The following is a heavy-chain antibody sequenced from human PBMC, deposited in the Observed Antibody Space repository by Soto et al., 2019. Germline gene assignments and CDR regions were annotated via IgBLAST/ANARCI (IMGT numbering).Heavy chain of an antibody. J-gene: IGHJ4*01. Sequence: GRSLRLSCAASGFTFNSVAMSWVLQAPGKGLEWVSSISASGDTTYSGDSVEGPCSISRVKSKNTVLPEMNGLRAQETAVYYCAKDLNDYGSGSYFVYWGHGTLVTVS. D-gene: IGHD3-10*01. CDR2: ISASGDTT. CDR1: GFTFNSVA. V-gene: IGHV3-23*01. CDR3: AKDLNDYGSGSYFVY.